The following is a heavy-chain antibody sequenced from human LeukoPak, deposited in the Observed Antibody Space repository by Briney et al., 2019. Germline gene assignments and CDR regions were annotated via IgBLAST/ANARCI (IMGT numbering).Heavy chain of an antibody. D-gene: IGHD3-10*01. CDR3: AREDGSGSSSLVLGFDP. CDR1: GYTFTSYD. V-gene: IGHV1-8*03. CDR2: MNPNSGNT. Sequence: ASVKVSCKASGYTFTSYDINWVRQATGQGLEWMGWMNPNSGNTGYAQKFQGRVTITRNTSISTAYMELSSLRSEDTAVYYCAREDGSGSSSLVLGFDPWGQGTLVTVSS. J-gene: IGHJ5*02.